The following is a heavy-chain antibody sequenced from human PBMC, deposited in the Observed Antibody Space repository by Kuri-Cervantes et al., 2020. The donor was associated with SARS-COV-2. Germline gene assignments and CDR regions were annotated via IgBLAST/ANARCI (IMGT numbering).Heavy chain of an antibody. CDR3: ARAHSGSYFGNDY. J-gene: IGHJ4*02. V-gene: IGHV4-34*01. CDR1: GGSFSGYY. CDR2: INHSGST. Sequence: GSLRLSCAVYGGSFSGYYWSWIRQPPGKGLEWIGEINHSGSTNYNPSLKSRVTISVDTSKNQFSLKLSSVTAADTAVYYCARAHSGSYFGNDYWAREPWSPSPQ. D-gene: IGHD1-26*01.